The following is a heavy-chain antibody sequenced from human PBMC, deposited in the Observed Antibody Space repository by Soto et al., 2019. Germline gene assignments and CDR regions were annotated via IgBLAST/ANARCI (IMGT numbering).Heavy chain of an antibody. Sequence: SETLSLTCTVSGGSISSYYWSWIRQPPGKGLEWIGYIYYSGSTNYNPSLKSRVTISVDTFKNQFSLKLSSVTAADTAVYYCARGNYDYIWGSYRYTYWFDPWGQGTLVTVSS. CDR1: GGSISSYY. V-gene: IGHV4-59*01. CDR3: ARGNYDYIWGSYRYTYWFDP. J-gene: IGHJ5*02. D-gene: IGHD3-16*02. CDR2: IYYSGST.